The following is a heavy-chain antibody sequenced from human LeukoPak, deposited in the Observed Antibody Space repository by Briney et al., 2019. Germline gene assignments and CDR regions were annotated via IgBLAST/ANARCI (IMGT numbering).Heavy chain of an antibody. Sequence: GGSLRLSCAASGFTFSSYSMNWVRQAPGKGLEWVSSISSSSSYIYYADSVKGRFTISRDNAKNSLYLQMNSLRAEDTTVYYCARDSVGATGYWGQGTLVTVSS. D-gene: IGHD1-26*01. CDR2: ISSSSSYI. CDR1: GFTFSSYS. CDR3: ARDSVGATGY. J-gene: IGHJ4*02. V-gene: IGHV3-21*01.